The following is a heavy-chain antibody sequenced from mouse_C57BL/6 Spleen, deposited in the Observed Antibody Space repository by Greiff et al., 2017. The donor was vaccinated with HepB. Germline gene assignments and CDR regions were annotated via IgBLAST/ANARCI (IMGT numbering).Heavy chain of an antibody. J-gene: IGHJ2*01. CDR3: TTVRQLRPLDY. CDR2: IDPENGDT. Sequence: EVQLQQSGAELVRPGASVKLSCTASGFNIKDDYMHWVKQRPEQGLEWIGWIDPENGDTEYASKFQGKATITADTSSNTAYLQLSSLTSEDTAVYYCTTVRQLRPLDYWGQGTTLTVSS. CDR1: GFNIKDDY. V-gene: IGHV14-4*01. D-gene: IGHD3-2*02.